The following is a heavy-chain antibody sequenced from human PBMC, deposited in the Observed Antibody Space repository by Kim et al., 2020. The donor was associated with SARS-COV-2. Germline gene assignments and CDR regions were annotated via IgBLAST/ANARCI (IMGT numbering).Heavy chain of an antibody. CDR2: IIPILGIA. D-gene: IGHD3-22*01. V-gene: IGHV1-69*04. CDR1: GGTFSSYA. CDR3: ARDYYYDSSGYYFDY. J-gene: IGHJ4*02. Sequence: SVKVSCKASGGTFSSYAISWVRQAPGQGLEWMGRIIPILGIANYAQKFQGRVTITADKSTSTAYMELSSLRSEDTAVYYCARDYYYDSSGYYFDYWGQGTLVTVSS.